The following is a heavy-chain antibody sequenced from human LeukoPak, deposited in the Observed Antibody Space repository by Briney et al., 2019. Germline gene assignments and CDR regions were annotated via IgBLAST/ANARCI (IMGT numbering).Heavy chain of an antibody. CDR2: ISAYNGNT. V-gene: IGHV1-18*01. CDR1: GYTFTSYG. Sequence: GASVKVSCKASGYTFTSYGISWVRQAPGQGLEWMGWISAYNGNTNYAQKLQGRVTMTTDTSTSTAYMELRSLRSDDTAVYYCARADRYCSSTSCSEFDYWGQGTLVTVSS. J-gene: IGHJ4*02. CDR3: ARADRYCSSTSCSEFDY. D-gene: IGHD2-2*01.